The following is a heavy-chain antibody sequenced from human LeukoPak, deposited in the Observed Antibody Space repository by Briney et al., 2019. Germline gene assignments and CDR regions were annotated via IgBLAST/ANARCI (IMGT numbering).Heavy chain of an antibody. CDR1: GFTFSSYA. Sequence: GGSLRLSCAASGFTFSSYAMHWVRQAPGKGLEWVAVISYDGSNKYYADSVKGRFTISRDNSKNTLYLQMNSLRAEDTAVYYCAREAQDIVVRVTFYYFDYWGQGTLVTVSS. CDR3: AREAQDIVVRVTFYYFDY. V-gene: IGHV3-30-3*01. J-gene: IGHJ4*02. D-gene: IGHD2-15*01. CDR2: ISYDGSNK.